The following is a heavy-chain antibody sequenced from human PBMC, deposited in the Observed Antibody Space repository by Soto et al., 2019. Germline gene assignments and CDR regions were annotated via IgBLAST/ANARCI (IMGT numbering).Heavy chain of an antibody. D-gene: IGHD2-15*01. CDR1: GFTLSSYY. J-gene: IGHJ6*02. Sequence: GGSLRLSCAASGFTLSSYYMSWVRQAPGKGLEWVANIKQDGSEKYYLDSVKGRFTISRDNAKNSLSLQMAFLRPEDTAVYYCTRDGSDMGDVWGQGTTVTVSS. CDR3: TRDGSDMGDV. CDR2: IKQDGSEK. V-gene: IGHV3-7*05.